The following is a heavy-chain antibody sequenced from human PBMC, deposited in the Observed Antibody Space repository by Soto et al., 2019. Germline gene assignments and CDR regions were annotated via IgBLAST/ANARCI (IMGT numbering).Heavy chain of an antibody. CDR2: IYNSGRH. D-gene: IGHD1-1*01. CDR1: GGFI. CDR3: ARTLPNRQLFDS. Sequence: SETLSLTCTVSGGFIWGWIRQSPDKGLEWIGYIYNSGRHNYNPSLESRLTISIDTSKNQFSLRLASVTAAGTAVYYCARTLPNRQLFDSWSQGTLVTVSS. J-gene: IGHJ4*02. V-gene: IGHV4-59*01.